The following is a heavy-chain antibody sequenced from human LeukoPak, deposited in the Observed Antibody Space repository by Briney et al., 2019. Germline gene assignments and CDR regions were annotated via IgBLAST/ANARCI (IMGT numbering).Heavy chain of an antibody. CDR1: GFTFNNYA. D-gene: IGHD3-10*01. CDR3: AKTVSGSYSYQGGDY. J-gene: IGHJ4*02. CDR2: IGGSGGSA. V-gene: IGHV3-23*01. Sequence: GGSLRLSCAASGFTFNNYAMTWVRQAPGKGLEWVSGIGGSGGSAYYADSVKGRFTISRDNSKNTLYLQMNSLRAEDTAVYYCAKTVSGSYSYQGGDYWGQGTLVTVSS.